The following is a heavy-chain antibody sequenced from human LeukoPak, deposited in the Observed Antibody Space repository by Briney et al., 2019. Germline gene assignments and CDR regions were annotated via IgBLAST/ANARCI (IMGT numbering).Heavy chain of an antibody. V-gene: IGHV4-39*01. CDR2: IYYSGST. D-gene: IGHD3-10*01. Sequence: SETLPLTCTVSGGSISSSSYYWGWIRQPPGKGLEWIGSIYYSGSTYYNPSLKSRVTISVDTSKNQFSLKLSSVTAADTAVYYCASTGGSGSYQSDYWGQGTLVTVSS. J-gene: IGHJ4*02. CDR1: GGSISSSSYY. CDR3: ASTGGSGSYQSDY.